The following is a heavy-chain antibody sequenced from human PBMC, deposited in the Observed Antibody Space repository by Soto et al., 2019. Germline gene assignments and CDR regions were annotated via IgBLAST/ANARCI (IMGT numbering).Heavy chain of an antibody. J-gene: IGHJ4*02. CDR2: INWSGDST. CDR1: GFIFVDYG. V-gene: IGHV3-20*04. Sequence: GGSLRLSCATSGFIFVDYGMSWVRQAPGKGLEWVSGINWSGDSTGYADSVRGRLTISRDNAKKSLYLQMNSLRAEDTALYYCARGWIYFDYWGQGP. D-gene: IGHD2-2*03. CDR3: ARGWIYFDY.